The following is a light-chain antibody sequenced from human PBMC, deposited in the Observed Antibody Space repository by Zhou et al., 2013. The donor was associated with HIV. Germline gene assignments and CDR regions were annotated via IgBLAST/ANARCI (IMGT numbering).Light chain of an antibody. J-gene: IGKJ4*01. Sequence: EIVLTQSPGTLSLSPGERATLSCRASQSVSSSYLAWYQQKPGQAPRLLIYGASSRATGIPDRFSGSGSGTEFTLTISSLQSEDFAVYYCQQYNNWPTFGGGTKVDDQT. CDR1: QSVSSSY. CDR2: GAS. V-gene: IGKV3-20*01. CDR3: QQYNNWPT.